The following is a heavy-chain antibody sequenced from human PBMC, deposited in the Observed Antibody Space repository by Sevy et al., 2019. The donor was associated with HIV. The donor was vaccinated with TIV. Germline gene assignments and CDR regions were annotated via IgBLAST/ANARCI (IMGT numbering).Heavy chain of an antibody. CDR2: IKSKTDGGTT. CDR1: GFTFSNAW. CDR3: TTLSGDFWSGYYIPFFDY. Sequence: GGSLRLSCAASGFTFSNAWMNWVRQAPGKGLEWVGRIKSKTDGGTTDYAAPVKGRFTISRDDSKNTLYLQMNSLKSEDSAIYYCTTLSGDFWSGYYIPFFDYWGQGTLVTVSS. D-gene: IGHD3-3*01. V-gene: IGHV3-15*07. J-gene: IGHJ4*02.